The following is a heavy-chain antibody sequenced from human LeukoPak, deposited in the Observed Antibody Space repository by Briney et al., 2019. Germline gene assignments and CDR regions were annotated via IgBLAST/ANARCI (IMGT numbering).Heavy chain of an antibody. J-gene: IGHJ5*02. CDR2: IHGGGST. Sequence: SETLSLTCTVSGFSISSGFYWGWIRQPPGKGLEWIGTIHGGGSTNYNPSLKSRVTMSVDTSKNQFSLKLSSVTAADTAVYYCARDSGSYVHWFDPWGQGTLVTVSS. D-gene: IGHD1-26*01. V-gene: IGHV4-38-2*02. CDR1: GFSISSGFY. CDR3: ARDSGSYVHWFDP.